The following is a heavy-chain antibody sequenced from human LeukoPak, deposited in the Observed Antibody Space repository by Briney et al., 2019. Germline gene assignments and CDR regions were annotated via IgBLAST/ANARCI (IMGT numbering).Heavy chain of an antibody. V-gene: IGHV1-8*01. Sequence: ASVKVSCKASGYTFTSYDINWVRQATGQGLGWMGWMNPNSGNTGYAQKFQGRVTMTRNTSISTAYMELSSLRSEDTAVYYCARGYDFWSGYYSNNWFDPWGQGTLVTVSS. D-gene: IGHD3-3*01. CDR3: ARGYDFWSGYYSNNWFDP. CDR2: MNPNSGNT. CDR1: GYTFTSYD. J-gene: IGHJ5*02.